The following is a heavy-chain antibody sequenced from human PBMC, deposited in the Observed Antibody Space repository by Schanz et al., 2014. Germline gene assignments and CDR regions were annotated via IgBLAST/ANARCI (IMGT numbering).Heavy chain of an antibody. CDR3: ARGYGDSPTDF. Sequence: QVQLVQSEAEVKKPGSSVKVSCKASGGTFSSYAISWVRQAPGQGLEWMGRIIPILGIATYAQKFQGRVTITADRSTSTAYMELSSLRSEDTAVYYCARGYGDSPTDFWGQGTLVTVSS. CDR1: GGTFSSYA. J-gene: IGHJ4*02. D-gene: IGHD4-17*01. V-gene: IGHV1-69*04. CDR2: IIPILGIA.